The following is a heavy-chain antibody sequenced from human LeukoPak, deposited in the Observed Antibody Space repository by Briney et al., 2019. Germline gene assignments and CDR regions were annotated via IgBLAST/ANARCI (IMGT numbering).Heavy chain of an antibody. CDR2: IYTSGST. CDR3: AREQRSRGSPNDY. D-gene: IGHD1-26*01. CDR1: GGSISSYY. J-gene: IGHJ4*02. Sequence: SETLSLTCTVSGGSISSYYWSWIRQPPGKGLEWIGRIYTSGSTNYNPSLKSRVTMSVDTSKNQFSLKLSSVTAADTAVYYCAREQRSRGSPNDYWGQGTLVTVSS. V-gene: IGHV4-4*07.